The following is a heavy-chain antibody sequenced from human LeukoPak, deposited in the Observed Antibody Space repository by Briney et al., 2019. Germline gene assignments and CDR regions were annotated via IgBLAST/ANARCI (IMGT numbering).Heavy chain of an antibody. CDR1: GYTFTGYY. J-gene: IGHJ5*02. D-gene: IGHD3-10*01. CDR3: ASAYGSGVLSDWFDP. CDR2: INPNSGGT. V-gene: IGHV1-2*02. Sequence: ASVKVSCKASGYTFTGYYMHWVRQAPGQGLEWMGWINPNSGGTNYAQKFQGRVTMTRDTSISTAYMELSRLRSDDTAVYYCASAYGSGVLSDWFDPWGQGTLVTVSS.